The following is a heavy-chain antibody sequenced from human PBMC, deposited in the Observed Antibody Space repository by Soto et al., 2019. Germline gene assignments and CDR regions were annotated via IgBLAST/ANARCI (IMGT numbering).Heavy chain of an antibody. CDR1: EFTFSRNT. V-gene: IGHV3-21*01. J-gene: IGHJ6*02. Sequence: EVQLVESGGGLVKPGGSLRLSCVTSEFTFSRNTMNWVRQAPGKGLEWVASITSSGSYVYYADSVKGRFSASRDNANNSLSLQMNSLRPDDTAVYFCVKDEGIEAMDVWGQGTTVSVSS. CDR2: ITSSGSYV. D-gene: IGHD3-3*02. CDR3: VKDEGIEAMDV.